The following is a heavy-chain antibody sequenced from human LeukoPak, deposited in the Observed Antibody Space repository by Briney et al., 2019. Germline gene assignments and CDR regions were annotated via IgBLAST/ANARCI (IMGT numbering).Heavy chain of an antibody. Sequence: GASVKVSCKASGYTFTGYYMHWVRQAPGQGLEWMGWINPNSGGTNYAQKSQGRVTMTRDTSISTAYMELSRLRTDDPAVYYCARGGRITIFGVVASNWFDPWGQGTLVTVSS. J-gene: IGHJ5*02. CDR1: GYTFTGYY. CDR3: ARGGRITIFGVVASNWFDP. CDR2: INPNSGGT. D-gene: IGHD3-3*01. V-gene: IGHV1-2*02.